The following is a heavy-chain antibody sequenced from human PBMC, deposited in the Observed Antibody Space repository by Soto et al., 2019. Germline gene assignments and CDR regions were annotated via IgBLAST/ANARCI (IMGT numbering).Heavy chain of an antibody. CDR2: INAYNGDT. CDR3: TRDHITVTVYNFDY. V-gene: IGHV1-18*01. J-gene: IGHJ4*02. CDR1: GYRLTSYG. Sequence: GASVKVSCKASGYRLTSYGIAWVRQAPGQGLEWMGWINAYNGDTNYAQKFQDRVTMTTDASTSTAYMELRSLRSDDTAMYYCTRDHITVTVYNFDYCGQGTLVTVSS. D-gene: IGHD4-17*01.